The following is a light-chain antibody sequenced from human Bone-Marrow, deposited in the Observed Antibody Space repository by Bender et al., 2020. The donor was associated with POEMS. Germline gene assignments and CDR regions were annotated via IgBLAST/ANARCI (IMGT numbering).Light chain of an antibody. Sequence: SYELTQPPSLSVSPGQTATITCSGDALPKQFAHWYQQRPGRAPSLIIYKDTEKAPWIPERFSASISGTTVTFTISGVQAEDEADYFCQSADSSGAFRVFGGGTKLTVL. CDR1: ALPKQF. CDR3: QSADSSGAFRV. CDR2: KDT. J-gene: IGLJ3*02. V-gene: IGLV3-25*02.